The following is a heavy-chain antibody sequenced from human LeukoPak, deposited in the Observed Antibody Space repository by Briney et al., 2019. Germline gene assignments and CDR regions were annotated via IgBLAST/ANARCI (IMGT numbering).Heavy chain of an antibody. Sequence: GASVKVSCKASGYTFTSYYMHWVRQAPGQGLEWMGIINPSGGSASYAQKFQGRVTMTRDMSTSTVYMELSSLRSEDTAVYYCARATGIAAAGTLNWFDPWGQGTLVTVSS. CDR1: GYTFTSYY. D-gene: IGHD6-13*01. J-gene: IGHJ5*02. V-gene: IGHV1-46*01. CDR2: INPSGGSA. CDR3: ARATGIAAAGTLNWFDP.